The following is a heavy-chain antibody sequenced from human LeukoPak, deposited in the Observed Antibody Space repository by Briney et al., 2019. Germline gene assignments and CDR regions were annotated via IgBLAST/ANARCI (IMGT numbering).Heavy chain of an antibody. CDR1: GFTFSSYS. CDR2: ISSSSSYI. D-gene: IGHD1-26*01. Sequence: PGGSLRLSCAASGFTFSSYSMNWVRQAPGKGLEWVSSISSSSSYIYYADSVKGRFAISRDNAKNSLYLQMNSLRAEDTAVYYCARDRDSGRIDYWGQGTLVTVSS. J-gene: IGHJ4*02. CDR3: ARDRDSGRIDY. V-gene: IGHV3-21*01.